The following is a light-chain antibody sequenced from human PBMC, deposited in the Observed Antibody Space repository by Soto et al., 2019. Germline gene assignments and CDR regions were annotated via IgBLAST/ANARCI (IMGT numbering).Light chain of an antibody. CDR2: GAS. J-gene: IGKJ4*01. CDR1: QSVSSSY. Sequence: EIVLTQSPGTLSLSPGERATLSCRASQSVSSSYLAWYQQKPGQAPRLLIYGASSRATGIPDRFSGSGSGTDFTLTISRLEPEDFAVYDCQQYGSSPLTFGGGTKGDI. V-gene: IGKV3-20*01. CDR3: QQYGSSPLT.